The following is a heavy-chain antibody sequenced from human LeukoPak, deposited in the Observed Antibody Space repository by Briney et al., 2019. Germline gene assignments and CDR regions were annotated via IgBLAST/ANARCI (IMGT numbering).Heavy chain of an antibody. J-gene: IGHJ1*01. CDR3: ARGLPGC. CDR1: GGSFSDYN. Sequence: SETLSLTCAVYGGSFSDYNWNWIRQPPGRGLEWIGEINHSGGTNYNPSLKSRVTISIDTSKNQFSLKLTSVTAADTAVYYCARGLPGCWGQGTLVIVSS. V-gene: IGHV4-34*01. CDR2: INHSGGT. D-gene: IGHD6-19*01.